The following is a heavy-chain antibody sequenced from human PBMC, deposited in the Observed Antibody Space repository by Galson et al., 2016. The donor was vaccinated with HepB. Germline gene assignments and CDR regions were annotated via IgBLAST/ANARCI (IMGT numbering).Heavy chain of an antibody. J-gene: IGHJ6*02. Sequence: SLRLSCAASGFTFSSYGMHWVRQAPGKGLEWVAVSWNDGKNKQYADSVKGRFTISRDNSRDTLFLLMTSLRAEDTAVYYCARDPGGSSGYGMDFWGQGTTVTVSS. V-gene: IGHV3-33*01. CDR3: ARDPGGSSGYGMDF. CDR2: SWNDGKNK. D-gene: IGHD6-13*01. CDR1: GFTFSSYG.